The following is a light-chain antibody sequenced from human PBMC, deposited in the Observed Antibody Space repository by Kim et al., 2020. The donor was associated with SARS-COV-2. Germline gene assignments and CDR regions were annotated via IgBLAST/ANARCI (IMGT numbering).Light chain of an antibody. CDR3: CSYAGSYTWV. J-gene: IGLJ3*02. CDR2: DVT. V-gene: IGLV2-11*03. Sequence: GQSVTISCTGTSSDVGGYNYVSWYQQHPGKAPKLMLYDVTKRPSGVPDRFSGSKSGNTASLTISGLQTEDEADYSCCSYAGSYTWVFGGGTKVTVL. CDR1: SSDVGGYNY.